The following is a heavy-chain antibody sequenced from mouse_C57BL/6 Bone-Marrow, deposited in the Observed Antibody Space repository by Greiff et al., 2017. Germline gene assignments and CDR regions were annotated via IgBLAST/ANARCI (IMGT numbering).Heavy chain of an antibody. Sequence: QVQLQQPGAELVKPGASVKLSCKASGYTFTSYWMHWVKQRPGQGLEWIGMIHPNSGSTNYNEKFKSKATLTVDKSSSTAYMQLSSLTSEDSAVYYCARWDGYYWYFDVRGTGTTVTVSS. D-gene: IGHD2-3*01. CDR3: ARWDGYYWYFDV. J-gene: IGHJ1*03. CDR1: GYTFTSYW. CDR2: IHPNSGST. V-gene: IGHV1-64*01.